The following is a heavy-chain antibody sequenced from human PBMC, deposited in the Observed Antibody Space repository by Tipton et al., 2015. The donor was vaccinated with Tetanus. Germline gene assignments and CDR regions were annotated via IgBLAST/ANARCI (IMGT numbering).Heavy chain of an antibody. J-gene: IGHJ4*02. Sequence: TLSLTCAVSGGSISSGDYYWSWIRQPPGKGLEWIGDIFYSGNSIPNPSFRSRVTMSADTSRTLFSLTLMSVTAADTAVYFCARGLIDDFLGSRIYFDSWGPGTLVTVSS. CDR1: GGSISSGDYY. CDR3: ARGLIDDFLGSRIYFDS. D-gene: IGHD3-16*01. V-gene: IGHV4-61*08. CDR2: IFYSGNS.